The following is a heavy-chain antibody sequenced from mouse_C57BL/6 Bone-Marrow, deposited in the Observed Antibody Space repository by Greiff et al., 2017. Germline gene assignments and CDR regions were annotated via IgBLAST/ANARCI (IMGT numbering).Heavy chain of an antibody. CDR2: IDPSDSST. J-gene: IGHJ2*01. Sequence: QVQLQQPGAELVRPGTSVKLSCKASGYTFTSYWMNWVKQRPGPGLEWIGVIDPSDSSTHYNQKFKGKATLTVDTSSSTAYMQLSSLTSEYSAVYYCARVGNFDYWGQGTTLTVSS. CDR3: ARVGNFDY. V-gene: IGHV1-59*01. CDR1: GYTFTSYW.